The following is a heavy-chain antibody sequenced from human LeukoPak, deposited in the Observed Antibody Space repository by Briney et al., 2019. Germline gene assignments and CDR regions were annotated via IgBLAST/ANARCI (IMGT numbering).Heavy chain of an antibody. D-gene: IGHD2-21*01. V-gene: IGHV1-8*01. CDR3: ARRTPRCGGTCYDAFDV. CDR2: MSPHYGHT. CDR1: GYTFIDYD. J-gene: IGHJ3*01. Sequence: ASVKVSCKASGYTFIDYDINWVRQAPGQGLEWMGLMSPHYGHTEYAQNFQGRVTMARDTSTGTAYMELRSLRSEDTAVYYCARRTPRCGGTCYDAFDVWGQGTMVTVSS.